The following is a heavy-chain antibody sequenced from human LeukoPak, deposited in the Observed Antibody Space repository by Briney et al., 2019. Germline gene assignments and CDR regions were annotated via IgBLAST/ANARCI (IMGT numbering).Heavy chain of an antibody. CDR2: ISYDGSNK. Sequence: GGSLRLSCAASGFTFSSYAMHWVRQAPGKGLEWVAGISYDGSNKYYADSVKGRFTISRDNSKNTLYLQMNSLRAEDTAVYYCARNPYPYDFWSGYYADYWGQGTLVTVSS. CDR1: GFTFSSYA. CDR3: ARNPYPYDFWSGYYADY. J-gene: IGHJ4*02. D-gene: IGHD3-3*01. V-gene: IGHV3-30*01.